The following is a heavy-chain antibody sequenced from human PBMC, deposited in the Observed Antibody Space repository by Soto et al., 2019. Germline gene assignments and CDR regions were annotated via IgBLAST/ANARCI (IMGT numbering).Heavy chain of an antibody. J-gene: IGHJ4*02. Sequence: EVQLLESGGDLVQPGRSLRLSCAASGFTFSGYAMSWVRQAPGKGLEWVSVIHGGGNSAYYADSVKGRFTIYRDNSNNTTYPQIRSLRGEDTAVYHCAMHRGRVTTTWHLDYWGQGTLVTVSP. CDR1: GFTFSGYA. CDR2: IHGGGNSA. CDR3: AMHRGRVTTTWHLDY. V-gene: IGHV3-23*01. D-gene: IGHD4-17*01.